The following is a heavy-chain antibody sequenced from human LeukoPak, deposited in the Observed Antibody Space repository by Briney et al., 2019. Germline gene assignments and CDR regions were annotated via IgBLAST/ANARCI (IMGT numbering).Heavy chain of an antibody. CDR1: GFTFSSYA. CDR2: ISGSGGST. Sequence: PGGSLRLSCAASGFTFSSYAMSWVRQAPGKGLEWVSAISGSGGSTYYADSVKGRFTISRDNSKNTLYLQMNSLRAEDTAVYYCAKEVRNITRWEYYFDYWGQGTLVTVSS. D-gene: IGHD1-26*01. J-gene: IGHJ4*02. V-gene: IGHV3-23*01. CDR3: AKEVRNITRWEYYFDY.